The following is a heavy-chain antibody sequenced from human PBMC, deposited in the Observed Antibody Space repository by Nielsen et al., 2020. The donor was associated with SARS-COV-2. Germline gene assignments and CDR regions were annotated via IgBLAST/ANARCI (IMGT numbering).Heavy chain of an antibody. CDR2: IYYSGST. V-gene: IGHV4-59*08. Sequence: SETLSLTCTVSGGSISSYYWSWIRQPPGKGLEWIGYIYYSGSTNYNPSLKSRVTISVDTSKNQFSLKLSSVTAADTAVYYCARALLYDFWSGYYSPTNWFDPWGQGTLVTVSS. CDR3: ARALLYDFWSGYYSPTNWFDP. D-gene: IGHD3-3*01. J-gene: IGHJ5*02. CDR1: GGSISSYY.